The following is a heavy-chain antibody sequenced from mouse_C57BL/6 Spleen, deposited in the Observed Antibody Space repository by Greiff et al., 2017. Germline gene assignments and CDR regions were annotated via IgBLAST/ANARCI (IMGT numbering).Heavy chain of an antibody. CDR2: IDPSDRYT. Sequence: QVQLQQPGAELVKPGASVKLSCKASGYTFTSYWMPWVKQRPGQGLEWIGEIDPSDRYTTYNPKFKGKATLTVDTSSSTAYMQLSSLTSEDSAVYYCARSLITTVVPFDYWGQGTTLTVSS. V-gene: IGHV1-50*01. CDR1: GYTFTSYW. J-gene: IGHJ2*01. CDR3: ARSLITTVVPFDY. D-gene: IGHD1-1*01.